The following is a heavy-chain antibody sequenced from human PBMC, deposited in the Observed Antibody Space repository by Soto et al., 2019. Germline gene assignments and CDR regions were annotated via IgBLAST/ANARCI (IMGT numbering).Heavy chain of an antibody. V-gene: IGHV3-7*01. J-gene: IGHJ4*02. D-gene: IGHD2-8*01. Sequence: EVQLVESGGGLVQPGGSLRLSCAASGFTFSSYYMSWVRQAQGKGLEWVANVNEDGGEKYYVDSVKGRFTVSRDNAENSLYLQMNSLRAEDTAVYYCAKERDNGADRYYFDDWGQGTLVTVSS. CDR2: VNEDGGEK. CDR3: AKERDNGADRYYFDD. CDR1: GFTFSSYY.